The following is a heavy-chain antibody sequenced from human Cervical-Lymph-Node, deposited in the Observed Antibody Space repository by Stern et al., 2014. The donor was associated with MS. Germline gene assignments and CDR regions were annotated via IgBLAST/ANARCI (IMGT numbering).Heavy chain of an antibody. CDR2: VSSDGANT. CDR3: ASQI. V-gene: IGHV3-30*01. J-gene: IGHJ3*02. Sequence: MQLVESGGGVVQPGGSLRLSCAASGFIFSNYAMHWVRQPPGEGLEWVAVVSSDGANTYFAASVKGRFTITRDNSKNTLYLQMNSLKIEDTAIYYCASQIWGQGTMVTVSS. CDR1: GFIFSNYA.